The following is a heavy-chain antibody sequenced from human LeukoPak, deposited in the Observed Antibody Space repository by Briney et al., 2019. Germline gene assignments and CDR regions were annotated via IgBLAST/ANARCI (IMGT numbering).Heavy chain of an antibody. J-gene: IGHJ4*02. V-gene: IGHV3-30-3*01. CDR1: GFTFSSYA. D-gene: IGHD3-3*01. CDR2: ISYDGSNK. CDR3: ARGGYDFWSTFGY. Sequence: PGRSLRLSCAASGFTFSSYAMHWVRQAPGKGLEWVAVISYDGSNKYYADSVKGRFTISRDNSKNTLYLQMNSLRAEDTAAYYCARGGYDFWSTFGYWGQGTLVTVSS.